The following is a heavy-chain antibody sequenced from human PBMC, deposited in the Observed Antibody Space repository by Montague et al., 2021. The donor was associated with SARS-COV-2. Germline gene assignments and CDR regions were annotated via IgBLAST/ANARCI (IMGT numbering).Heavy chain of an antibody. CDR1: GFSVSDYF. CDR2: SYADTIR. J-gene: IGHJ5*02. Sequence: SLRLSCVACGFSVSDYFMHWVRQAPGKGLERVSISYADTIRDYSDAVRGRFTNTRDNFNNTASLQMHSLEAEDTAIYYCARSEHSASSGFDTWGQGTLVTVSS. V-gene: IGHV3-53*01. D-gene: IGHD1/OR15-1a*01. CDR3: ARSEHSASSGFDT.